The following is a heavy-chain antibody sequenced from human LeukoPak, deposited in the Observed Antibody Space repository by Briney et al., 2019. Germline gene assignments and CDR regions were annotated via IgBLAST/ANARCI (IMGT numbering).Heavy chain of an antibody. D-gene: IGHD2-15*01. V-gene: IGHV4-31*03. CDR2: IYYSGST. CDR3: ARLYCSGGSCYEENWFDP. Sequence: SQTPSLTCTVSGGSISSGGYYWSWIRQHPGKGLEWIGYIYYSGSTYYSPSLKSRVTISVDTSRNQFSLKLSSVTAADTAVYYCARLYCSGGSCYEENWFDPWGQGTLVTVSS. J-gene: IGHJ5*02. CDR1: GGSISSGGYY.